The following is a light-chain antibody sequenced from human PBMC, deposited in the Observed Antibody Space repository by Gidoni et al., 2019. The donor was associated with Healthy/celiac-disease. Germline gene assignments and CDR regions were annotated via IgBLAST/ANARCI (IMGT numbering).Light chain of an antibody. CDR1: QSISSW. CDR3: QQYNSYPFT. Sequence: DIQMTQSPSTLSASVGDRVTITCRASQSISSWLAWYQQKPGKAPKLLIYDASSLESGVPSRFSGSGSGTEFTLTISSLQPDDFATYYCQQYNSYPFTFXPXTKVDIK. J-gene: IGKJ3*01. CDR2: DAS. V-gene: IGKV1-5*01.